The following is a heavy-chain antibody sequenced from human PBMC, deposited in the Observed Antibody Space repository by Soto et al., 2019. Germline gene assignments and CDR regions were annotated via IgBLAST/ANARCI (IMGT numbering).Heavy chain of an antibody. CDR2: INAGNGNT. Sequence: EASVKVSCKASGYTFTSYAMHWVRQAPGQRLEWMGWINAGNGNTKYSQKFQGRVTITRDTSASTAYMELSSLRSEDTAVYYCARDSTVIAARLFDYWGQGTLVTVSS. J-gene: IGHJ4*02. CDR1: GYTFTSYA. CDR3: ARDSTVIAARLFDY. D-gene: IGHD6-6*01. V-gene: IGHV1-3*01.